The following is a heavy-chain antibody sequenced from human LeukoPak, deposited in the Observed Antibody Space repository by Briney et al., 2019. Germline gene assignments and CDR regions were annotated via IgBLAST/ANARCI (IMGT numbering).Heavy chain of an antibody. Sequence: GASVKVSRKASGYTFTSYYMHWVRQAPGQGLEWMGIINPSGGSTNYAQKFQGRVTMTRDTSTSTVYMELSSLRSEDTAVYYCARDHSSSWYRIVRNEGDYWGQGTLVTVSS. V-gene: IGHV1-46*01. CDR3: ARDHSSSWYRIVRNEGDY. J-gene: IGHJ4*02. D-gene: IGHD6-13*01. CDR1: GYTFTSYY. CDR2: INPSGGST.